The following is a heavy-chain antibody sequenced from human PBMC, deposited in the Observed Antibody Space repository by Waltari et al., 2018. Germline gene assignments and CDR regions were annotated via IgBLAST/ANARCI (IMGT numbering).Heavy chain of an antibody. CDR2: IYYDVST. J-gene: IGHJ5*02. V-gene: IGHV4-39*01. CDR1: GDSISRSSFY. Sequence: QPQLQESGPGLVKPSETLSLTCTVSGDSISRSSFYWICVGQSPGKGLEWIGSIYYDVSTYYSPSLRSRVTISADTSKNQFSLKLTSVTAADTAVYYWAAENPTRSYDLDAWGQGILVTASS. CDR3: AAENPTRSYDLDA. D-gene: IGHD3-16*01.